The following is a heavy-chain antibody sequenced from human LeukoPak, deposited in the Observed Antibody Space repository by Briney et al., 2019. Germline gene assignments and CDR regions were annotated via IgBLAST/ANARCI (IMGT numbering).Heavy chain of an antibody. CDR1: GFTFSSYG. CDR3: AREMANLGITTIVVVPNAFDI. D-gene: IGHD3-22*01. CDR2: IWYDGSNK. V-gene: IGHV3-33*01. J-gene: IGHJ3*02. Sequence: PGRSLRLSCAASGFTFSSYGMHWVRQAPGKGLEWVAVIWYDGSNKYYADSVKGRFTISRDNSKNTLYLQMNSLRAEDTAVYYCAREMANLGITTIVVVPNAFDIWGQGTMVTVSS.